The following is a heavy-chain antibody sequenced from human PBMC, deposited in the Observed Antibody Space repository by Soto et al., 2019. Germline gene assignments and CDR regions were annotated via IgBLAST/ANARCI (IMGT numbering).Heavy chain of an antibody. CDR3: AKDAPDEYRSSPGYFDY. CDR1: GFTFSSYG. D-gene: IGHD6-6*01. V-gene: IGHV3-30*18. CDR2: ISYDGSNK. J-gene: IGHJ4*02. Sequence: GGSLRLSCAASGFTFSSYGMHWVRQAPGKGLEWVAVISYDGSNKYYADSVKGRFTISRDNSKNTLYLQMNSLRAEDTAVYYCAKDAPDEYRSSPGYFDYWGQGTLVTVSS.